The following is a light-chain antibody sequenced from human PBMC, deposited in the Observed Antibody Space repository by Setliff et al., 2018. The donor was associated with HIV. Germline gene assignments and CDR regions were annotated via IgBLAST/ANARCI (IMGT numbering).Light chain of an antibody. Sequence: QSALTQPASVSGSPGQSITISCTGTSSDVGRYNLVSWYQQHPGKAPKLMIYQATKRPSGVSNRFSGFKSGNTASLTISGLQAEDEADYYCCSNTGSNTYVFGTGTKV. V-gene: IGLV2-23*01. CDR3: CSNTGSNTYV. CDR2: QAT. J-gene: IGLJ1*01. CDR1: SSDVGRYNL.